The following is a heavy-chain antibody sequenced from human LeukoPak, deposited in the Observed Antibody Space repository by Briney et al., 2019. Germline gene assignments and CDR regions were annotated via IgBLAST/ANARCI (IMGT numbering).Heavy chain of an antibody. CDR1: GASFSGYY. V-gene: IGHV4-34*01. Sequence: SETLSLTCAAYGASFSGYYLSWIRQPPGKGLEWIGEINHSGSTNYNPSLKSRVTISVDTSKNQFSLKLSSVSAADTAVYYCARAEGYKFHYWAGETLLTVSS. J-gene: IGHJ4*02. CDR3: ARAEGYKFHY. CDR2: INHSGST. D-gene: IGHD5-24*01.